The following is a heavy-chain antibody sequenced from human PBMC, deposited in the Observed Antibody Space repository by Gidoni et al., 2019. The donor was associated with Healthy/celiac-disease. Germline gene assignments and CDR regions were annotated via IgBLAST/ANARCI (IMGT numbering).Heavy chain of an antibody. V-gene: IGHV4-39*01. Sequence: QLQLQESGPGLVKPSETLSLTCTVSGGSISSSSYYWGWIRQPPGKGLEWIGSIYYSGSTYYNPSLKSRVTISVDTSKNQFSLKLSSVTAADTAVYYCARHEKYGDDPTGDWFDPWGQGTLVTVSS. J-gene: IGHJ5*02. CDR2: IYYSGST. CDR3: ARHEKYGDDPTGDWFDP. CDR1: GGSISSSSYY. D-gene: IGHD4-17*01.